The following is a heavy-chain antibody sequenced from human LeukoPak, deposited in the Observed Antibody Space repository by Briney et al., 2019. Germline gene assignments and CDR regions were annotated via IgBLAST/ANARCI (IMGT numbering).Heavy chain of an antibody. CDR2: IYSGGST. CDR3: ARVGDGYSAFDY. D-gene: IGHD5-24*01. V-gene: IGHV3-53*01. CDR1: GFTVSSNY. Sequence: TGGSLRLSCAASGFTVSSNYMSWVRQAPGKGLEWVSVIYSGGSTYYADSVKGRFTISRDNSKNTLYLQMNSLRAEDTAVYYRARVGDGYSAFDYWGQGTLVTVSS. J-gene: IGHJ4*02.